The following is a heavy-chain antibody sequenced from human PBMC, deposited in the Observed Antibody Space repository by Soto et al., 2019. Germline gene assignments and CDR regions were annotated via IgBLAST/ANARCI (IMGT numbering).Heavy chain of an antibody. CDR2: INHSGST. D-gene: IGHD3-10*01. CDR1: GGSFSGYY. CDR3: ARTRYYYGSGSYGPPDY. Sequence: QVQLQQWGAGLLKPSETLSLTCAVYGGSFSGYYWSWIRQPPGKGLEWIGEINHSGSTNYNPSLTSRVTISVDTSKNQFSLKLSSVTAADTAVYYCARTRYYYGSGSYGPPDYWGQGTLVTVSS. V-gene: IGHV4-34*01. J-gene: IGHJ4*02.